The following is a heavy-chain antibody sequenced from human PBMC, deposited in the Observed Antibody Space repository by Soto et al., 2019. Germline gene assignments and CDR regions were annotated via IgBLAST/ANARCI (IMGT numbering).Heavy chain of an antibody. V-gene: IGHV1-18*04. CDR1: GYTFTSYG. D-gene: IGHD2-2*01. J-gene: IGHJ5*02. CDR3: ARGPRYCSTNTCSSGVTWFDP. CDR2: ISSFNGNT. Sequence: ASVKVSCKASGYTFTSYGIGWVRQAPGQGLEWMGWISSFNGNTNYAQKVQGRVTLTTDKTTSTTYMELRSLRSDDTAVYYCARGPRYCSTNTCSSGVTWFDPWGQGTLVTVSS.